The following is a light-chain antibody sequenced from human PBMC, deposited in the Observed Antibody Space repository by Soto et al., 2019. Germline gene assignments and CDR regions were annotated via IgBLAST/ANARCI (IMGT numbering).Light chain of an antibody. V-gene: IGKV4-1*01. J-gene: IGKJ4*01. Sequence: DIVMTLSLDSLAVSLGERATINCKSSQSVLYSSNNKNYLAWYQQKPGQPPKLLIYWASTRQSGVPDRFSGSGSGTDFTLTISGLQAEDVAVYYCQQYYSTPLTFGGGTKVDIK. CDR3: QQYYSTPLT. CDR1: QSVLYSSNNKNY. CDR2: WAS.